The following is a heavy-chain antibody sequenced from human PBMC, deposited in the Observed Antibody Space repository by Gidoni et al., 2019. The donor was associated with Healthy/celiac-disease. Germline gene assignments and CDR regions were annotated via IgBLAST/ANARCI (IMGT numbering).Heavy chain of an antibody. CDR3: ARHCTRLGELSLSWFDP. CDR2: LDYSWST. V-gene: IGHV4-39*01. Sequence: QLQLQESGPVLVKPSATLYLTCTVSCCSISSSSYYWGGFHQPPGKGLEWIGSLDYSWSTYYNPSRKSRVTISVEKSKNKYSRKLSSVTAADTAVYYCARHCTRLGELSLSWFDPWGQGTLVTVSS. J-gene: IGHJ5*02. CDR1: CCSISSSSYY. D-gene: IGHD3-16*02.